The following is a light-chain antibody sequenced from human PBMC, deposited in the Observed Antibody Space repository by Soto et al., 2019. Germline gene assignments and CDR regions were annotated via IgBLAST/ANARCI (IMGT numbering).Light chain of an antibody. CDR2: AAS. CDR1: QGISRW. CDR3: QQLDSFPLT. Sequence: ESQVAMSAFALSPSAAARVTSTSRASQGISRWLAWYQKKPGRAPKLLIYAASSLQSGVPVRFSGSGSGTDFTLSISSLQPEDVATYFCQQLDSFPLTFGQGTRLEIK. V-gene: IGKV1-12*01. J-gene: IGKJ5*01.